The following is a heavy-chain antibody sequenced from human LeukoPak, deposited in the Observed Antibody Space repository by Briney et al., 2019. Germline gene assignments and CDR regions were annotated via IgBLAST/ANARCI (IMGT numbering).Heavy chain of an antibody. CDR1: GFTFSSYS. D-gene: IGHD6-19*01. V-gene: IGHV3-21*01. Sequence: GGSLRLSCAASGFTFSSYSMNWVRQAPGKGLEWVSSISSSSSYIYYADSVKGRFTISRDNAKNSLYLQMNSLRAEDTAVYYCATDRQWLPVGAVDYWGQGTLVTVSS. CDR2: ISSSSSYI. CDR3: ATDRQWLPVGAVDY. J-gene: IGHJ4*02.